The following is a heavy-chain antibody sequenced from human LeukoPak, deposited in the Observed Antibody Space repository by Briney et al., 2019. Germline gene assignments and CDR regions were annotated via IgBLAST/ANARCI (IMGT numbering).Heavy chain of an antibody. J-gene: IGHJ5*02. Sequence: SETLSLTCAVYGGSFSGYYWSWILQPAGKGLEWIGEINHSGSTNYNPSLKSRVTISVDTSKNQFSLKLSSVTAADTAVYYCARGHIAAAGTWFDPWGQGTLVTVSS. D-gene: IGHD6-13*01. CDR1: GGSFSGYY. CDR2: INHSGST. CDR3: ARGHIAAAGTWFDP. V-gene: IGHV4-34*01.